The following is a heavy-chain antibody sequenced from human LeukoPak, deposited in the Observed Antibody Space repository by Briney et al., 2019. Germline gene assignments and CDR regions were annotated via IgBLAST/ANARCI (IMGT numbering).Heavy chain of an antibody. V-gene: IGHV3-66*01. CDR3: ARDLLDGSGSYTVA. Sequence: PGGSLRLSCGASGFTVSSNYMSWVRQAPGKGLEWVSVIYSGGRTYYADSVKGRFTISRDNSKNTLYLQMNSLRAEDTAVYYCARDLLDGSGSYTVAWGQGTLVTVSS. D-gene: IGHD3-10*01. CDR2: IYSGGRT. J-gene: IGHJ5*02. CDR1: GFTVSSNY.